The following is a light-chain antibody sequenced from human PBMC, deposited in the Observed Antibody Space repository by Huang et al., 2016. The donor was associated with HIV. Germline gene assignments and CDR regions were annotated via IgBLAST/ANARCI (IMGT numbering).Light chain of an antibody. CDR1: QSVLHSSNNKNY. V-gene: IGKV4-1*01. Sequence: DIVMTQSPDSMTVSLGERATINCKSSQSVLHSSNNKNYLTWYQPKPGQPPKVLIYWASSRESGVPDRVIGSGSGTDFTLTISNLQAEDVAVYFCHQYFSTPQTFGQGTKVEIK. CDR2: WAS. CDR3: HQYFSTPQT. J-gene: IGKJ1*01.